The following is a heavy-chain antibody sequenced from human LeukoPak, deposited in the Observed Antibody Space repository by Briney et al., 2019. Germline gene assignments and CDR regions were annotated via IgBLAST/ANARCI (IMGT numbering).Heavy chain of an antibody. J-gene: IGHJ4*02. Sequence: GASVKVSCKASGGTFSSYAISWVRQAPGQGLEWMGRIIPILGIANYAQKFQGRVTITADKSTSTAYMELSSLRSEDTAVYYCARDQAGAVAGTGDWGQGTLVTVSS. CDR1: GGTFSSYA. CDR2: IIPILGIA. CDR3: ARDQAGAVAGTGD. V-gene: IGHV1-69*04. D-gene: IGHD6-19*01.